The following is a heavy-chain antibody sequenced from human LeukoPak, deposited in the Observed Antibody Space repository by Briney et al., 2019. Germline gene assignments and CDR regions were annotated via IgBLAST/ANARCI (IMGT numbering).Heavy chain of an antibody. J-gene: IGHJ3*02. CDR2: IRYDGSNK. Sequence: GGSLRLSCAASGFTFSSYGMHWVRQAPGKGLEWVAFIRYDGSNKYYSDSVKGRFTISRDNSKNKLYLQMNSLRAEDTAVYYCAKDRTITMTAGGYAFDIWGQGTMVTVSS. D-gene: IGHD3-22*01. CDR1: GFTFSSYG. V-gene: IGHV3-30*02. CDR3: AKDRTITMTAGGYAFDI.